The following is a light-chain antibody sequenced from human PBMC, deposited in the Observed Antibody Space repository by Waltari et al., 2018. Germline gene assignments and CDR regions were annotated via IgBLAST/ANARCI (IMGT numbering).Light chain of an antibody. CDR2: DAS. J-gene: IGKJ5*01. Sequence: IVMTQSPAPLPVSPGGRVTLSCRASQNIGSHLAWSQQKPGQAPRLLIFDASTRATGIPARFGGSGSGTEFTLTISSLQSEDSAIYYCQHYHNWPSTFGQGTRLEIK. CDR1: QNIGSH. V-gene: IGKV3-15*01. CDR3: QHYHNWPST.